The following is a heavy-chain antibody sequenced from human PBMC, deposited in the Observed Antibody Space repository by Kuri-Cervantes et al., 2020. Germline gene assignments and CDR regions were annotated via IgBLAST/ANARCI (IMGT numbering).Heavy chain of an antibody. D-gene: IGHD3-3*01. J-gene: IGHJ6*02. V-gene: IGHV3-33*08. Sequence: GESLKISCAASGFTFSSYGMHLVRQAPGKGLEWVAVIWYDGSNKYYADSVKGRFTISRDNSKNTLYLQMNSLRAKDTAVYYCARDGTYYDFWSGYYKERAEYYYYYGMDVWGQGTTVTVSS. CDR2: IWYDGSNK. CDR3: ARDGTYYDFWSGYYKERAEYYYYYGMDV. CDR1: GFTFSSYG.